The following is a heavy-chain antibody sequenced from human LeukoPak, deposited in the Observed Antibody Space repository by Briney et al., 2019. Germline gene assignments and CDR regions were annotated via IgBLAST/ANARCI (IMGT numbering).Heavy chain of an antibody. CDR2: ISDHGKTK. J-gene: IGHJ4*02. Sequence: GRSLRLSCAASGFTFSSYGMHWVRQAPGKGLEWVAVISDHGKTKFYADSVKGRFTISRDNSQNTLDLQMNSLRAEDTGVYYCAKELGSGSGSYYDYWGQGILVTVSS. CDR3: AKELGSGSGSYYDY. D-gene: IGHD3-10*01. V-gene: IGHV3-30*18. CDR1: GFTFSSYG.